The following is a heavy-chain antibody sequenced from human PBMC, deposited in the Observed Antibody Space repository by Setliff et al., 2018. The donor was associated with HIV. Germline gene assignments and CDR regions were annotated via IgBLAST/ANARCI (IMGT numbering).Heavy chain of an antibody. D-gene: IGHD1-7*01. CDR1: GGSFSNSYYF. CDR2: ISYSGST. CDR3: ARHRQGLTGSTPGYYMDV. J-gene: IGHJ6*03. V-gene: IGHV4-39*01. Sequence: PSETLSLTCKVSGGSFSNSYYFWGWIRQPPGKGLEWIGSISYSGSTYYNPSLKSRVTMSVDTSKNQFSLKLSSVTAADTAVYYCARHRQGLTGSTPGYYMDVWGKGTTVTVSS.